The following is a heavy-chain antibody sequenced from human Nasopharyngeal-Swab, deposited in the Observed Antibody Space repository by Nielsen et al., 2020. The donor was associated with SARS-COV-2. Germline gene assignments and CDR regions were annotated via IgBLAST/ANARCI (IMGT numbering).Heavy chain of an antibody. Sequence: GESLKISCQGSGYTFSSYWIAWVRQMPGKGLEWMGMIYPSDSDTRYSPYLQGQVTMSVDKSINTAYLHWSSLKASDTAMYYCARHGGFCSSTNCYGGWFDPWGQGTQVIVSS. CDR3: ARHGGFCSSTNCYGGWFDP. D-gene: IGHD2-2*01. J-gene: IGHJ5*02. CDR1: GYTFSSYW. CDR2: IYPSDSDT. V-gene: IGHV5-51*01.